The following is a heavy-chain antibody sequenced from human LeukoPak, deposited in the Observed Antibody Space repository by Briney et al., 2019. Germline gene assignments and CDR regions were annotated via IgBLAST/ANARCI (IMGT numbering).Heavy chain of an antibody. J-gene: IGHJ4*02. D-gene: IGHD6-13*01. Sequence: ASVKVSCKASGYTFTSHDINWVRQATGQGLEWMGWMNPNSGNTGYAQKFQGRVTMTRNTSISTAYMELSSLRSEDTAVNYCARHADTSSWYYYFDYWGQGSLVTVSS. CDR1: GYTFTSHD. V-gene: IGHV1-8*01. CDR2: MNPNSGNT. CDR3: ARHADTSSWYYYFDY.